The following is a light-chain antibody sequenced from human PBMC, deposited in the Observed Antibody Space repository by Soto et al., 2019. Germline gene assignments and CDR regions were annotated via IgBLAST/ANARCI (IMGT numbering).Light chain of an antibody. J-gene: IGKJ1*01. CDR2: GPS. V-gene: IGKV3-15*01. CDR1: QSVSNN. Sequence: EIVMTQSPATLSVSPGERATLSCRASQSVSNNLAWYQKKPGHAPRLLIYGPSTRATGIPARFSGSGWGTEFTLNVLSQQSEDFALYFCPQYTNWCTFGQGTRVDI. CDR3: PQYTNWCT.